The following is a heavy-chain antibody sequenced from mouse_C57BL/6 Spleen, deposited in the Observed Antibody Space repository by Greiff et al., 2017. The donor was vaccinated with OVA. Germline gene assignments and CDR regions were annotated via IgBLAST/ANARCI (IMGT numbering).Heavy chain of an antibody. CDR2: INPNNGGT. J-gene: IGHJ2*01. D-gene: IGHD2-3*01. Sequence: VQLKESGPELVKPGASVKMSCKASGYTFTDYNMHWVKQSPGKSLEWIGYINPNNGGTSYNQKFKGKATLTVNKSSSTAYMELRSLTSEDSAVYYCARYDGYYGDYFDYWGQGTTLTVSS. CDR3: ARYDGYYGDYFDY. CDR1: GYTFTDYN. V-gene: IGHV1-22*01.